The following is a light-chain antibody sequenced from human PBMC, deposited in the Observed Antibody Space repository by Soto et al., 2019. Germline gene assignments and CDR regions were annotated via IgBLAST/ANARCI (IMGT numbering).Light chain of an antibody. V-gene: IGLV2-14*01. CDR2: EVG. Sequence: QSALTQPASVSGSPGQSITISYTGSSSDVGGYNYVSWYQQYPGKAPKLMIYEVGNRPSGVSNRFSGSKSGNTASLTISGLQAEDEADYYCSSYTTSSSYVFGTGTKLTVL. CDR3: SSYTTSSSYV. J-gene: IGLJ1*01. CDR1: SSDVGGYNY.